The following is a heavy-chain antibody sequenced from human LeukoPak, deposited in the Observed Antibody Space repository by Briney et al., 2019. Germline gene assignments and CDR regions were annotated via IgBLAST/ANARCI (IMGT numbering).Heavy chain of an antibody. CDR2: ISSSGSTI. V-gene: IGHV3-48*04. CDR1: GFIFSSHG. D-gene: IGHD2-15*01. J-gene: IGHJ4*02. CDR3: ARVGLGCSGGSCYSAFDY. Sequence: PGGSLRLSCAASGFIFSSHGMNWVRQAPGKGLEWASYISSSGSTIYYADSVKGRFTISRDNAKNSLYLQMNSLRAEDTAVYYCARVGLGCSGGSCYSAFDYWGQGTLVTVSS.